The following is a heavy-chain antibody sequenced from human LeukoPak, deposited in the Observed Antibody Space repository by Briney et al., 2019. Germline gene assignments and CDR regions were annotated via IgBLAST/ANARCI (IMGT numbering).Heavy chain of an antibody. D-gene: IGHD3-22*01. J-gene: IGHJ4*02. CDR3: ARGRTCYYDSSGRHPVDY. CDR2: INHSGST. V-gene: IGHV4-34*01. CDR1: GGSFSGYY. Sequence: SETLSLTCAVYGGSFSGYYWSWIRQPPGKGLEWIGEINHSGSTNYNPSLKSRVTISVDTSKNQFSLKLSSVTAADTAVYYCARGRTCYYDSSGRHPVDYWGQGTLVTVSS.